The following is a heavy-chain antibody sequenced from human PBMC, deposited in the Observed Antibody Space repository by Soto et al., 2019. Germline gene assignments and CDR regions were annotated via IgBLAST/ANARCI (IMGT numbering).Heavy chain of an antibody. CDR1: GFTFDDYA. Sequence: EVQLVESGGGLVQPGRSLRLSCAASGFTFDDYAMHWVRQAPGKGLERVSGISWNSGSIGYADSVKGRFTISRDNAKNSLYLQMNSLRAEDTALYYCAKEMVDCSGGSCNWDAFDIWGQGTMVTVSS. D-gene: IGHD2-15*01. CDR3: AKEMVDCSGGSCNWDAFDI. V-gene: IGHV3-9*01. J-gene: IGHJ3*02. CDR2: ISWNSGSI.